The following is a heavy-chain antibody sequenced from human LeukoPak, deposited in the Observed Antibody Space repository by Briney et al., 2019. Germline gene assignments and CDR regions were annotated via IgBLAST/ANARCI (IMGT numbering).Heavy chain of an antibody. D-gene: IGHD3-10*01. J-gene: IGHJ4*02. CDR2: INHSGST. V-gene: IGHV4-34*01. CDR1: GGSFSGYC. Sequence: SETLSLTCAVYGGSFSGYCWSWIRQPPGKGLEWIGEINHSGSTNYNPSLKSRVTISVDTSKNQFSLKLSSVTAADTVVYYCARSMVRGVIIHFDYWGQGTLVTVSS. CDR3: ARSMVRGVIIHFDY.